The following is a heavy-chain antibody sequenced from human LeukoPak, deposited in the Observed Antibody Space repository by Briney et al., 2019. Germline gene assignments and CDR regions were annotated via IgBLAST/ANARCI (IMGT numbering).Heavy chain of an antibody. CDR2: INPNSGGT. CDR1: GGTFSSYA. J-gene: IGHJ6*02. D-gene: IGHD3-16*01. Sequence: ASVKVSCKASGGTFSSYAISWVRQAPGQGLEWMGWINPNSGGTNYAQKFQGRVTMTRDTSISTAYMELSRLRSDDTAVYYCARDMGDRRKYYYYGMDVWGQGTTVTASS. V-gene: IGHV1-2*02. CDR3: ARDMGDRRKYYYYGMDV.